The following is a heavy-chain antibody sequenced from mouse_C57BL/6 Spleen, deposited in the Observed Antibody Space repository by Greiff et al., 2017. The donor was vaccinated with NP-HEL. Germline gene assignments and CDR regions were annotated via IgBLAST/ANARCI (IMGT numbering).Heavy chain of an antibody. CDR1: GYAFTNYL. V-gene: IGHV1-54*01. D-gene: IGHD2-2*01. CDR3: ARGGYDGDYYAMDY. Sequence: QVQLQQSGAELVRPGTSVKVSCKASGYAFTNYLIEWVQQRPGQGLEWIGVINPGSGGTNYNEKFKGKATLTADKSSSTAYMQLSSLTSEDSAVYFCARGGYDGDYYAMDYWGQGTSVTVSS. J-gene: IGHJ4*01. CDR2: INPGSGGT.